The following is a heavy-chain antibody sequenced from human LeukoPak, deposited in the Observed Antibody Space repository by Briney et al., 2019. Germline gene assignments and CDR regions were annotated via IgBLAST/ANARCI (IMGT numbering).Heavy chain of an antibody. Sequence: SETLSLTCTVSGGSISSSSYYWGWIRQPPGKGLEWIGSIYYSGSTYYNPSLKSRVTISVDTSKNQFSLKLSSVTAADTAVYYCARARGYYPDYWGQGTLVTVSS. CDR1: GGSISSSSYY. V-gene: IGHV4-39*07. CDR2: IYYSGST. CDR3: ARARGYYPDY. J-gene: IGHJ4*02.